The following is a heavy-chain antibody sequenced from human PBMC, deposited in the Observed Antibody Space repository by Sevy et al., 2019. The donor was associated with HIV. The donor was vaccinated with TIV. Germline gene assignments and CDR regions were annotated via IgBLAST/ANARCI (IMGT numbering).Heavy chain of an antibody. J-gene: IGHJ6*03. V-gene: IGHV3-23*01. CDR3: AKGGGGHYDPDEIGYYFYYYNMDV. D-gene: IGHD3-22*01. CDR2: ISGSGTRT. CDR1: GFSFDSYG. Sequence: GGSLRLSCAVSGFSFDSYGMTWVRQAPGKGLEWVSGISGSGTRTYYADSVKGRFIISRDNSKNTLYLQMNSLRSEDKAIYHCAKGGGGHYDPDEIGYYFYYYNMDVWGKGTTVTVSS.